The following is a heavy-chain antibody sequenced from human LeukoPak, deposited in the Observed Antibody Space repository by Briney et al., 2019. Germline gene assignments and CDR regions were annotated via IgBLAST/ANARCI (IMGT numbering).Heavy chain of an antibody. CDR2: INPNSGGT. J-gene: IGHJ4*02. V-gene: IGHV1-2*04. CDR3: ARDRRDYYDSSGYYFDY. Sequence: EASVKVSCKASGYTFTGYYMHWVRQAPGQGLEWMGRINPNSGGTNYAQKFQGWVTMTRDTSISTAYMELSRLRSDDTAVYYCARDRRDYYDSSGYYFDYWGQGTLVTVSS. CDR1: GYTFTGYY. D-gene: IGHD3-22*01.